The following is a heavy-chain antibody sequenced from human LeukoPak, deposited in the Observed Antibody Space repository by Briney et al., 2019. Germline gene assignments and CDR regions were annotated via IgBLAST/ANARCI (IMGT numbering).Heavy chain of an antibody. V-gene: IGHV4-30-4*08. J-gene: IGHJ5*02. CDR2: IYYSGST. D-gene: IGHD2-2*01. CDR3: ARDIPDPIIVVVPAGWFDP. CDR1: GGSISSGDYY. Sequence: SQTLSLTCTVSGGSISSGDYYWSWIRQPPGKGLEWIGYIYYSGSTYYNPSLKSRVTISVDTSKNQFSLKPSSVTAADTAVYYCARDIPDPIIVVVPAGWFDPWGQGTLVTVSS.